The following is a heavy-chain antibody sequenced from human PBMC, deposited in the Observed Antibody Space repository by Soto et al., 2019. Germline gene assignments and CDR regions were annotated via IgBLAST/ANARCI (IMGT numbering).Heavy chain of an antibody. D-gene: IGHD6-6*01. CDR3: ARGFEYSTSSPFDY. Sequence: QVQLVQSGAEVKKPGSSVKVSCKASGGTFSSYGINWVRQAPGQGLEWMGGIIPIFGPAYYAQNFQGRVTITADESTSTAYMELISLRSEDTAVYYCARGFEYSTSSPFDYCGQGTLVTVSS. CDR2: IIPIFGPA. V-gene: IGHV1-69*01. J-gene: IGHJ4*02. CDR1: GGTFSSYG.